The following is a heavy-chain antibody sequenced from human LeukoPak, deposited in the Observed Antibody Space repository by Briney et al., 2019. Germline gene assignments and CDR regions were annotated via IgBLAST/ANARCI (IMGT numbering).Heavy chain of an antibody. D-gene: IGHD6-19*01. CDR2: INHSGST. V-gene: IGHV4-34*01. Sequence: RSSETLSLTCAVYGGSFSGYYWSWIRQPPGKGLEWIGEINHSGSTNYNPSLKSRVTISVDTSKNQFSLKLSSVTAADTAVYYCARDLYSSGWYLDYYYYMDVWGKGTTVTVSS. J-gene: IGHJ6*03. CDR1: GGSFSGYY. CDR3: ARDLYSSGWYLDYYYYMDV.